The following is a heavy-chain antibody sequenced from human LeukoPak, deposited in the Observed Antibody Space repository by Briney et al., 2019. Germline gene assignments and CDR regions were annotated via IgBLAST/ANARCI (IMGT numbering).Heavy chain of an antibody. D-gene: IGHD3-10*01. J-gene: IGHJ4*02. CDR2: IYYSGST. V-gene: IGHV4-59*08. CDR3: ARHSSSGAQVDY. Sequence: PSETLSLTCVVYGGSFSGYYWSWIRQPPGKGLGWIWYIYYSGSTNYVHALMSRVTISVDTSKNQLSLKLSSVTAADTAVYYCARHSSSGAQVDYWGQGTLVTVSS. CDR1: GGSFSGYY.